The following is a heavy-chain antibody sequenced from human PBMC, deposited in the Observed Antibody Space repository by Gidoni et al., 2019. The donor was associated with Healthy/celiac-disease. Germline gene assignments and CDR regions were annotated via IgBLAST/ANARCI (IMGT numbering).Heavy chain of an antibody. Sequence: QVQLQESGPGLVKPSQTLSLTCTVSGGSISRGAYYWSWIRQHPGKGLELIGYIYYSGSTYYNPSLKSRVNISVDTSKNQFSLKLSSVTAADTAVYYCARQEEDYYDSSGYPFDYWGQGTLVTVSS. CDR3: ARQEEDYYDSSGYPFDY. V-gene: IGHV4-31*03. D-gene: IGHD3-22*01. CDR1: GGSISRGAYY. J-gene: IGHJ4*02. CDR2: IYYSGST.